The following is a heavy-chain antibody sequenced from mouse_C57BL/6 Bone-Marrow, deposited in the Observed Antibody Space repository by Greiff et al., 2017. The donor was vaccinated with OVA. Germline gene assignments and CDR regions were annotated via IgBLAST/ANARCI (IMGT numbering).Heavy chain of an antibody. CDR3: ATGTRYYAMDY. D-gene: IGHD4-1*01. J-gene: IGHJ4*01. CDR1: GFTFSDYG. Sequence: EVQLVESGGGLVKPGGSLKLSCAASGFTFSDYGMHWVRQAPEKGLEWVAYISSGSSTIYYADTVKGRFTISRDNAKNTLFLQMTSLRSEGTAMYYCATGTRYYAMDYWGQGASVTVSS. V-gene: IGHV5-17*01. CDR2: ISSGSSTI.